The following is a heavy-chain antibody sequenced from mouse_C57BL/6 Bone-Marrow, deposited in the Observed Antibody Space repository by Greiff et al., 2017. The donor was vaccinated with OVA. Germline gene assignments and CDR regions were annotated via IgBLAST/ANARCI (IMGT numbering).Heavy chain of an antibody. CDR3: ARGGGYYGSSAWFAY. CDR2: INPSSGYT. Sequence: VQLQQSGAELARPGASVKMSCKASGYTFTSYTMHWVKQRPGQGLEWIGYINPSSGYTKYNQKFKDKATLTADKSSRTAYMQLSSLTSEDSAVYYCARGGGYYGSSAWFAYWGQGTLVTVSA. V-gene: IGHV1-4*01. J-gene: IGHJ3*01. CDR1: GYTFTSYT. D-gene: IGHD1-1*01.